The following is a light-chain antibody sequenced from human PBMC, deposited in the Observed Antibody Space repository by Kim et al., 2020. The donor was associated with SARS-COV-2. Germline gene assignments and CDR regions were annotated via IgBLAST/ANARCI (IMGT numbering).Light chain of an antibody. Sequence: LSPEENDALSCRAGRTVSSNYLAWYQQRPGQAPRLLIYGASSRATGIPDTFSGSGSGTDFTLTISRLEPEDCAVYYCQQYGSSPYTFGQGTKLEI. CDR2: GAS. CDR1: RTVSSNY. V-gene: IGKV3-20*01. CDR3: QQYGSSPYT. J-gene: IGKJ2*01.